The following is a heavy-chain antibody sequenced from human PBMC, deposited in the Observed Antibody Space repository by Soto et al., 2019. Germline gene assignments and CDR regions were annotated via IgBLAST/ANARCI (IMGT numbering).Heavy chain of an antibody. D-gene: IGHD3-22*01. CDR1: GYTVTGYY. CDR2: INPNSGGT. J-gene: IGHJ5*02. Sequence: GASVKVSCKASGYTVTGYYMHWVRQAPGQGLEWMGWINPNSGGTNYAQKFQGRVTMTRDTCISTAYMELSRLRSDDTAVYYCARGDYYDSSGWFDPWGQGTLVTVPQ. V-gene: IGHV1-2*02. CDR3: ARGDYYDSSGWFDP.